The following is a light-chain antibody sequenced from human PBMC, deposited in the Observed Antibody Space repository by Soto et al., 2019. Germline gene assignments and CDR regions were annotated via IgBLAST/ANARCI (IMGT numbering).Light chain of an antibody. V-gene: IGKV3-15*01. CDR3: QQRSNWPSLT. CDR1: QSISRT. CDR2: GAS. J-gene: IGKJ4*01. Sequence: EILMTQSPATLSVSPGAGLPLSCRASQSISRTLAWYQQRPGQAPRLLIYGASSRATGVPARFSGSGSETDFTLTISSLEPEDSAVYYCQQRSNWPSLTFGGGTKVDIK.